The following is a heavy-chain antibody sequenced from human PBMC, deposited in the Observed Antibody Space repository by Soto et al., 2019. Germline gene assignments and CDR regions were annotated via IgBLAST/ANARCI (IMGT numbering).Heavy chain of an antibody. CDR2: IYHSGST. D-gene: IGHD3-16*02. J-gene: IGHJ4*02. CDR3: ARDSYYDYVWGSYRYGGQFDS. CDR1: GGSISSSNL. Sequence: SETLSLTCAVSGGSISSSNLWSWVRQPPGKGLEWIGEIYHSGSTNYNPSLKSRVTISVDTSKNQLSLKLSSVTAADTAVYYCARDSYYDYVWGSYRYGGQFDSWGQGTLVTVSS. V-gene: IGHV4-4*02.